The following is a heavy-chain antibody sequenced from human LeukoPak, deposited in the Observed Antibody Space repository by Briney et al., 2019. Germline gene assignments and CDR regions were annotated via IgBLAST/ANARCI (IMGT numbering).Heavy chain of an antibody. CDR1: GGSISSYY. J-gene: IGHJ4*02. D-gene: IGHD4-23*01. Sequence: SETLSLTCTVPGGSISSYYWSWIRQPPGKGLEWIGHIYYSGSTNYNPSLKSRVTISVDTSKNQFSLKLSSVTAADTAVYYCARIPLYGGNRHFDYWGQGTLVTVSS. CDR3: ARIPLYGGNRHFDY. V-gene: IGHV4-59*08. CDR2: IYYSGST.